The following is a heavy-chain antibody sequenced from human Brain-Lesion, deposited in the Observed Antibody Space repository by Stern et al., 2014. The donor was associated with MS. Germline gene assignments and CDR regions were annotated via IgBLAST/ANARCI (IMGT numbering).Heavy chain of an antibody. J-gene: IGHJ4*02. V-gene: IGHV4-31*03. D-gene: IGHD4-17*01. Sequence: VQLVESGPGLVKPSQTLSLTCTVSGDSISSGGYYWSWIRPPPGKGLEWIGHIYYNGNTYYNPSLKSRVVISVDTSKNQFSLKLTSVTAADTAVFYCARAPSPDYGDGGYFDFWGQGTLVTVSS. CDR2: IYYNGNT. CDR1: GDSISSGGYY. CDR3: ARAPSPDYGDGGYFDF.